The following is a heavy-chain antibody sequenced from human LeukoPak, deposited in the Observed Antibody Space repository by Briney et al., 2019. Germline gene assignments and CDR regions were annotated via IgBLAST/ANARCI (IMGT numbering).Heavy chain of an antibody. CDR1: GGSISSYY. J-gene: IGHJ5*02. CDR3: ARARSDYDFWSGYFGWFDP. V-gene: IGHV4-59*01. CDR2: IYYSGST. Sequence: SQTLSLTCTVSGGSISSYYWSWIRQPPGKGREWIGYIYYSGSTNYNPALKSRVTISVDTSKNQFSLKLSSVTAADTAVYYCARARSDYDFWSGYFGWFDPWGQGTLVTVSS. D-gene: IGHD3-3*01.